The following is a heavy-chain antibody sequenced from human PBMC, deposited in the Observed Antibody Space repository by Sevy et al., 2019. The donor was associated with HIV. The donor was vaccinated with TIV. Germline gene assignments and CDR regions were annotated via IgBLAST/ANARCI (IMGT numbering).Heavy chain of an antibody. CDR1: GFTFSSYA. V-gene: IGHV3-23*01. J-gene: IGHJ4*02. Sequence: GGSLRLSCAASGFTFSSYAMSWARQAPGKGLEWVSPISGTGSITYYADSVRGRFTISRDNSNNILYLQMNSLRAEDTAVYFCAKGSHNTGWFPDYWGQGTLVTVSS. CDR3: AKGSHNTGWFPDY. D-gene: IGHD6-19*01. CDR2: ISGTGSIT.